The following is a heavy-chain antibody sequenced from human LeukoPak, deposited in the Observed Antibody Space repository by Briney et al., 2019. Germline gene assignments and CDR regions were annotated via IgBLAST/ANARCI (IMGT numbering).Heavy chain of an antibody. CDR3: ARDYDGFES. CDR2: LYGGGDT. D-gene: IGHD3-22*01. CDR1: GLTVSTIS. J-gene: IGHJ4*02. Sequence: PGGSLRLSCAVSGLTVSTISMSWVRQAPGQGLECVSLLYGGGDTFYADSVRGRFTISRDNSKNTLYLQMNSLRAEDTAVYYCARDYDGFESWGQGTLVTVSS. V-gene: IGHV3-53*01.